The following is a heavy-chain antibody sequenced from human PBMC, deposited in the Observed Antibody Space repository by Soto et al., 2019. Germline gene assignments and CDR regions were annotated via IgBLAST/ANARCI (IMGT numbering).Heavy chain of an antibody. CDR3: ARHMADSSGYYSSYYYYGMDV. CDR1: GYSFTSYW. V-gene: IGHV5-51*01. CDR2: IYPGDSDT. D-gene: IGHD3-22*01. J-gene: IGHJ6*02. Sequence: GESLKISCKGSGYSFTSYWIGWVRQMPGKGLEWMGIIYPGDSDTRYSPSFQGQVTISADKSISTAYLQWSSLKASDTAMYYCARHMADSSGYYSSYYYYGMDVWGQGTTVTVS.